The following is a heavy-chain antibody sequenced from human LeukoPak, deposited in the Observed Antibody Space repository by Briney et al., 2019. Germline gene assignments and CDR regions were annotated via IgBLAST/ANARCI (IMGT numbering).Heavy chain of an antibody. CDR2: ISAYNGNT. CDR3: ARAKTDDRGPYYYYYYMDV. D-gene: IGHD5-24*01. J-gene: IGHJ6*03. CDR1: GYTFTSYG. V-gene: IGHV1-18*01. Sequence: ASVKVSCKASGYTFTSYGISWVRQAPGQGLEWMGWISAYNGNTNYAQKLQGRVTMTTDTSTSTAYMELRSLRSDDTAVYYCARAKTDDRGPYYYYYYMDVWGKGTTVTISS.